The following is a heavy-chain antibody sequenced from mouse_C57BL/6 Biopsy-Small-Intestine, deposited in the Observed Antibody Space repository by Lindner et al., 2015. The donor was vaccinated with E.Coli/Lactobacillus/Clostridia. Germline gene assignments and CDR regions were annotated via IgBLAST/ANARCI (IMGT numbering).Heavy chain of an antibody. D-gene: IGHD2-3*01. CDR3: ARSYDGTYVGFAY. Sequence: VQLQESGPELVKPGASVKISCKASGYAFSSSWMNWVKQRPGKGLEWIGRTYPGDGDTNYNGKFKGKATLTADKSSSTAYMQLSSLTSEDSAVYFCARSYDGTYVGFAYWGQGTLVTVSA. J-gene: IGHJ3*01. CDR1: GYAFSSSW. V-gene: IGHV1-82*01. CDR2: TYPGDGDT.